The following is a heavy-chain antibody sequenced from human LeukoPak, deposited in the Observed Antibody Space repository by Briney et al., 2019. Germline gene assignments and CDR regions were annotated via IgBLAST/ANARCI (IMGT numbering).Heavy chain of an antibody. J-gene: IGHJ5*02. D-gene: IGHD2-15*01. Sequence: GASVKVSCKASGYTFTSYDINWVRQATGQGLEWMGWMNPNSGNTGYAQKFQGRVTMTRSTSISTAYMVLSSLRSEDTAVYYCARDKVAATRQQVAWFDPWGQGTLVTVSS. CDR1: GYTFTSYD. V-gene: IGHV1-8*01. CDR2: MNPNSGNT. CDR3: ARDKVAATRQQVAWFDP.